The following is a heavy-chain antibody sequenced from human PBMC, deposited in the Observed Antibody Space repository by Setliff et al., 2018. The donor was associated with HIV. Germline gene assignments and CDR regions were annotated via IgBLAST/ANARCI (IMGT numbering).Heavy chain of an antibody. D-gene: IGHD2-2*01. CDR1: GGTFSSYA. V-gene: IGHV1-69*13. J-gene: IGHJ3*02. Sequence: ASVKVSCKASGGTFSSYAISWVRQAPGQGLQWMGGIIPIFGTANYAQKFQGRVTITADESTSTAYMELSSLGSEDTAVYYCARDIGYCSSTSCYHAFDIWGQGAMVTVSS. CDR2: IIPIFGTA. CDR3: ARDIGYCSSTSCYHAFDI.